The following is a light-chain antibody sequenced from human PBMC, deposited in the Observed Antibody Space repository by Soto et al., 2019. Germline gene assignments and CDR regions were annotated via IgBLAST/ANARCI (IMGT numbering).Light chain of an antibody. CDR2: DVS. Sequence: QSAMTQPASVSGSPGQSITISCTGTSSDVGGYNYVSWYQQHPGKAPKLMIYDVSNRPSGVSNRFSGSKSGNTASLTISGLQAADEADYDCSSYTISSPHVVFGGGTQLTVL. CDR1: SSDVGGYNY. J-gene: IGLJ2*01. CDR3: SSYTISSPHVV. V-gene: IGLV2-14*01.